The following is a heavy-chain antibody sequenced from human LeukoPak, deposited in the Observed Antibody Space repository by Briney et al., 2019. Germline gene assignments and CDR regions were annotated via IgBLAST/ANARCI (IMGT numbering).Heavy chain of an antibody. CDR2: INPNSGGT. CDR1: AYTFTGYY. V-gene: IGHV1-2*02. Sequence: GASVKGSCKASAYTFTGYYMHWVRQAPGQGLEWMGWINPNSGGTNYAQKFQGRVTMTRDTSISTAYMELSRLRSDDTAVYYCARDQGSSWVFDYWGQGTLATVSS. CDR3: ARDQGSSWVFDY. J-gene: IGHJ4*02. D-gene: IGHD6-13*01.